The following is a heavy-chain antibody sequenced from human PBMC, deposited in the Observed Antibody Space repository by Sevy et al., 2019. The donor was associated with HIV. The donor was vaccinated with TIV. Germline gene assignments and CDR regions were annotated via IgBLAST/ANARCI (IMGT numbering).Heavy chain of an antibody. Sequence: GGSLRLSWAASGFTFSDYYMSWIRQAPGKGLEWFSSISSSHHAIKYADSVKGRFAISRDNAKKSLYLQMNSLRAEDTAVYFCVGRPYSSTYSWSYYFDYWGLGTLVTVSS. V-gene: IGHV3-11*01. D-gene: IGHD5-18*01. J-gene: IGHJ4*02. CDR1: GFTFSDYY. CDR2: ISSSHHAI. CDR3: VGRPYSSTYSWSYYFDY.